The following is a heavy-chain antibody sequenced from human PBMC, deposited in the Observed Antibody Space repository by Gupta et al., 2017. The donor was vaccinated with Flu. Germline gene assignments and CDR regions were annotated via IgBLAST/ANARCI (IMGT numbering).Heavy chain of an antibody. CDR2: IYYTGSA. CDR3: ARHASRDGYNFPGY. V-gene: IGHV4-39*01. J-gene: IGHJ4*02. D-gene: IGHD5-24*01. Sequence: QLQLQESGPRLVKPSEPLSLTCTVSGASISSTTYYWGWVRQPPGKGLEWIGSIYYTGSAFYNPSLKSRLTISVDTSKNQFSLKLSSVTAADTAVYYCARHASRDGYNFPGYWGQGTLVTVSS. CDR1: GASISSTTYY.